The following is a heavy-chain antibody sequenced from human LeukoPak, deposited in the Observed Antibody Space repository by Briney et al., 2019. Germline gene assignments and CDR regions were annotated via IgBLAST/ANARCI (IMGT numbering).Heavy chain of an antibody. V-gene: IGHV3-48*01. CDR2: ISSSSSTI. CDR3: AFNAQTFDY. Sequence: PGGSLRLSCAASGFTFSSYSMNWVRQAPGKGLEWVSYISSSSSTIYYADSVKGRFTISRGNAKNSLYLQMNSLRAEDTAVYYCAFNAQTFDYWGQGTLVTVSS. CDR1: GFTFSSYS. J-gene: IGHJ4*02. D-gene: IGHD2-8*01.